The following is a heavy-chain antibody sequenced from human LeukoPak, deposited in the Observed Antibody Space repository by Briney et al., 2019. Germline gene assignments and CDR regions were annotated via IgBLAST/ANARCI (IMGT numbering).Heavy chain of an antibody. D-gene: IGHD2-21*02. CDR1: GGSIMNYA. J-gene: IGHJ2*01. Sequence: SVKVSCKTSGGSIMNYAISWVRQAPGQGLEWMGVIIPIFGTSNYAQKFQDRVTITADKSTNTANMELSSLRSEDTAVYYCAKVAAAIPRWYFDLWGRGTLVTVFS. CDR3: AKVAAAIPRWYFDL. V-gene: IGHV1-69*06. CDR2: IIPIFGTS.